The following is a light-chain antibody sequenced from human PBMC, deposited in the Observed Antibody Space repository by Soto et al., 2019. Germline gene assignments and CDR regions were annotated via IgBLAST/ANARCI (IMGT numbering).Light chain of an antibody. CDR2: DVS. V-gene: IGLV2-14*01. CDR3: SSYTGSSTLVV. Sequence: QSVLTQPASVSGSPGQSITISCTGTSSDVGDYNYVSWYQQDPGKAPKLMLYDVSNRPSGVANRFSACKSGNTASLTISALQADEAADYYCSSYTGSSTLVVFGGWTKLTVL. CDR1: SSDVGDYNY. J-gene: IGLJ2*01.